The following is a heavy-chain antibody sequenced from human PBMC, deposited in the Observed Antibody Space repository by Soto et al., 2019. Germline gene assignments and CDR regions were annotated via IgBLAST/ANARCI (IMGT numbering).Heavy chain of an antibody. J-gene: IGHJ3*02. CDR2: LYSGGST. D-gene: IGHD3-10*01. V-gene: IGHV3-53*01. CDR1: GLTVSSNY. CDR3: ARDRPGDEGDGFDI. Sequence: GGSLRLSCAASGLTVSSNYMNWVRQAPGKGLEWVSVLYSGGSTHYAGSVKGRFIIPRDNSKNTLYLQMNSLRVEDTAVYYCARDRPGDEGDGFDIWGHGTMVTVSS.